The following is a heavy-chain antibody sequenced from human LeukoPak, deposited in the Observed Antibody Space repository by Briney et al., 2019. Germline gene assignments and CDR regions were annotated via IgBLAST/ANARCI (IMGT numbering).Heavy chain of an antibody. V-gene: IGHV4-30-4*07. Sequence: SETLSLTCAVSGASIRSSSNSWSWFRQPPGKGLEWIGDIYSSGSASYNPSLQSRLLISIDTSKNHFSLELSSVTAADTAVYYCARDYDVLTAYPPTQLFDPWGQGTLVTVSS. J-gene: IGHJ5*02. CDR3: ARDYDVLTAYPPTQLFDP. D-gene: IGHD3-9*01. CDR1: GASIRSSSNS. CDR2: IYSSGSA.